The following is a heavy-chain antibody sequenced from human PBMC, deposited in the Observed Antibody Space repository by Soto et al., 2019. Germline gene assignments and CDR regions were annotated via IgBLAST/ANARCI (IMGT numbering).Heavy chain of an antibody. V-gene: IGHV3-23*01. Sequence: GGSLRLSCAASGFTFSSYAMSWVRQAPGKGLEWVSAISGSGGSTYYADSVKGRFTISRGNSKNTLYLQMNSLRAEDTAVYYCAKFPVAGYCSGGSCPYCFDYWGQGTLVTVSS. CDR1: GFTFSSYA. CDR2: ISGSGGST. CDR3: AKFPVAGYCSGGSCPYCFDY. D-gene: IGHD2-15*01. J-gene: IGHJ4*02.